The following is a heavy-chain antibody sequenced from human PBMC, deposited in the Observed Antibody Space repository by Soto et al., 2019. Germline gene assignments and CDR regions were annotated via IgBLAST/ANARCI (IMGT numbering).Heavy chain of an antibody. CDR2: MNPNRGNT. Sequence: ASVKVSCKASGYTFTSYDINWVRQATGQGLEWMGWMNPNRGNTGYAQKFQGRVTMTRNTSISTAYMELSSLRSEDTAVYYCARDHSSGWYVWFDPWGQGTLVTVSS. CDR1: GYTFTSYD. D-gene: IGHD6-13*01. CDR3: ARDHSSGWYVWFDP. J-gene: IGHJ5*02. V-gene: IGHV1-8*01.